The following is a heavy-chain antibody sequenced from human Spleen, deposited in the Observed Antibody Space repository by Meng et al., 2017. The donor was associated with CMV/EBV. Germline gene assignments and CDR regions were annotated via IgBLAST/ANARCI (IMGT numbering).Heavy chain of an antibody. V-gene: IGHV3-23*01. CDR3: AKGYTSGWYYFDS. J-gene: IGHJ4*02. Sequence: GESLKISCAASGFTFTTSAMTWVRQAPGKGLEWVSTISGSGGATHYADSVKGRFTISRDNSKNTLYLQMNSLRAEDAAVYYCAKGYTSGWYYFDSWGQGTLVTVSS. CDR2: ISGSGGAT. D-gene: IGHD6-19*01. CDR1: GFTFTTSA.